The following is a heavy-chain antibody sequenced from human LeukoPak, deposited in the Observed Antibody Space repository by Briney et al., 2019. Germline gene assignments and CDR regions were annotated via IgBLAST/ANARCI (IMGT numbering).Heavy chain of an antibody. Sequence: PSETLSLTCSVSGGSISTSSYYWAWIRQPPGKGLEWIGSIYYSGNTYYNSSLESRVTISVDASDKQFSLELTSVTAADTAVYYCARPRPLAAPSSWFDPWGQGTLVIVSS. CDR3: ARPRPLAAPSSWFDP. D-gene: IGHD6-6*01. V-gene: IGHV4-39*01. J-gene: IGHJ5*02. CDR1: GGSISTSSYY. CDR2: IYYSGNT.